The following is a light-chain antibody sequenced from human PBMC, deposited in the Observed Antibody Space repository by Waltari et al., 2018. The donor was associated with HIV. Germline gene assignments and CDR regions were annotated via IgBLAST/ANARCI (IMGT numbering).Light chain of an antibody. J-gene: IGLJ2*01. Sequence: QSVLTQPPSVSGAPGQRVTISCTGSSSNIGAGSDVNWYKQLPGTAPKLLIYANINRPSGVPDRFAGSKSGSSASLAITGLQAEDEAHYYCQSFDSSLTTSGVIFGGGTKLTVL. CDR1: SSNIGAGSD. CDR3: QSFDSSLTTSGVI. V-gene: IGLV1-40*01. CDR2: ANI.